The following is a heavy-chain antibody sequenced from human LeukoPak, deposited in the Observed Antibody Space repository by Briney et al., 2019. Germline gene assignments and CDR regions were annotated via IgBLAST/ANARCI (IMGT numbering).Heavy chain of an antibody. CDR1: GGSISSSSYY. CDR2: IYYSGST. Sequence: SETLSLTCTVSGGSISSSSYYWGWIRQPPGKGLEWIGSIYYSGSTYYNPSLKSRVTISVDTSKNQFSLKLSSVTAADTAVYYCARLRYYAMDVWGQGTTVIVSS. V-gene: IGHV4-39*01. J-gene: IGHJ6*02. CDR3: ARLRYYAMDV.